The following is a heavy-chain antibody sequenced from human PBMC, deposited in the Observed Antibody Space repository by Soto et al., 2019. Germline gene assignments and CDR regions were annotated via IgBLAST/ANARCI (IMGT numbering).Heavy chain of an antibody. V-gene: IGHV4-59*08. Sequence: SEALSLACTVSCGSFSRYYWSFICHSPGNGLEWIGYIYYSGSTNYKPSLKSRVTISVDTSTNQFSLKLSSVTAADTAVYYCARLGSGSYLSPFDYWGQGTLVTVSS. CDR3: ARLGSGSYLSPFDY. D-gene: IGHD3-10*01. CDR2: IYYSGST. CDR1: CGSFSRYY. J-gene: IGHJ4*02.